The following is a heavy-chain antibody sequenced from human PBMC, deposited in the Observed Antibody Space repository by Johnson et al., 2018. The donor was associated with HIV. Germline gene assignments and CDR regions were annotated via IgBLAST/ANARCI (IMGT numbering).Heavy chain of an antibody. CDR1: GFTFDDYA. V-gene: IGHV3-30*04. CDR3: ARVRNSYGSGTLGDEALDL. D-gene: IGHD3-10*01. J-gene: IGHJ3*01. Sequence: QMQLVESGGGLVQPGRSLRLSCAASGFTFDDYAMHWVRQAPGKGLEWVAVISFDGSNKYYADSLRGRFTISRDNSKNTLYLQMKSLRPEDTAVYYCARVRNSYGSGTLGDEALDLWGQGTMVTVSS. CDR2: ISFDGSNK.